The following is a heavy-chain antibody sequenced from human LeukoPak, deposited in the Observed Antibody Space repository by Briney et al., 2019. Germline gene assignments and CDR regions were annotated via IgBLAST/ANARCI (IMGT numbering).Heavy chain of an antibody. Sequence: ASVKVSCKASGYTFTGYYMHWVRQAPGQGLEWMGWINPNSGGTNYAQKFQGRVTMTRDTSISTAYMELSRLRSDDTAVYYCASDYCSSTSCYVSWFDPWGQGTLVTVSS. V-gene: IGHV1-2*02. CDR1: GYTFTGYY. D-gene: IGHD2-2*01. CDR3: ASDYCSSTSCYVSWFDP. CDR2: INPNSGGT. J-gene: IGHJ5*02.